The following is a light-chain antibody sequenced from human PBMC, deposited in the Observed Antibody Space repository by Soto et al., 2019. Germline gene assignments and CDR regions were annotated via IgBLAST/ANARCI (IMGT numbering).Light chain of an antibody. J-gene: IGKJ5*01. CDR1: QSISKD. V-gene: IGKV3-15*01. CDR2: AAS. Sequence: EVGMTQSPTLSVSQGEGATLSCRASQSISKDLAWYQQKPGQAPRLLIYAASTRATGIPARFSGSGSGTEFTLTMSSLLSEDFAVYYCQQYNAWPLTFGQGTRLEI. CDR3: QQYNAWPLT.